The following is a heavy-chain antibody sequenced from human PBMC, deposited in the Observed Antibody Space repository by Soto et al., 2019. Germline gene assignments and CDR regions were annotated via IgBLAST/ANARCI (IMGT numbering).Heavy chain of an antibody. Sequence: XETLSLTCTVAGGSVTNSSYYWGWIRQSPGKGLEWIGSVYYRGRSYSKSSVKSRVTISVDTSKNRFSLSLNSVTASDTAVYFCVSQRTTVPTQAYFDYWGPGALVTVSS. CDR1: GGSVTNSSYY. J-gene: IGHJ4*02. CDR2: VYYRGRS. V-gene: IGHV4-39*01. CDR3: VSQRTTVPTQAYFDY. D-gene: IGHD4-17*01.